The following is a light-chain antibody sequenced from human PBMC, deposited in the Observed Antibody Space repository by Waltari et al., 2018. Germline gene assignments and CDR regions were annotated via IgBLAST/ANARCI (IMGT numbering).Light chain of an antibody. Sequence: QSALTQTATVSGSPGQSITISCSGTSSDIGNYNLLSWYQQHPGKAPTLIIYDVNKRPSEASTRFSGSKSGNTAFLTISGLQTADEADYYCCSYAGSAISVFGGGTKVTVL. J-gene: IGLJ3*02. CDR3: CSYAGSAISV. CDR2: DVN. V-gene: IGLV2-23*02. CDR1: SSDIGNYNL.